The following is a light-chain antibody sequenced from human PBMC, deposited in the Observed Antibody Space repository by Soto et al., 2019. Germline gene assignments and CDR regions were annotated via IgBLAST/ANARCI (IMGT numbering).Light chain of an antibody. Sequence: QSALTQPASVSGSPGQSITISCTGTSSDIGSYDRVSWYQWHPGKAPKLIIYEDNRRPSEISNRFSGSKSGNTASLTISGLQAEDEADYYCCSYAGSNIFAVFGGGTKVNVL. CDR3: CSYAGSNIFAV. CDR2: EDN. J-gene: IGLJ3*02. CDR1: SSDIGSYDR. V-gene: IGLV2-23*01.